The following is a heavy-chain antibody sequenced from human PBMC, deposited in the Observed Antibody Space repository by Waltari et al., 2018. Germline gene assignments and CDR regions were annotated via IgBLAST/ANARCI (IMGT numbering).Heavy chain of an antibody. CDR3: GRRYCSGVSCNSLDN. V-gene: IGHV3-48*01. Sequence: EVQLVESGGGLVQPGGSLRLSCVASGFTFSSYSMNWVRKAPGTGREWSSKISSSRTNIDYADSVKGGFTMSRDNAKSSLYLQMNTLRVEETAVYYCGRRYCSGVSCNSLDNWGQGTLVTVSS. CDR1: GFTFSSYS. J-gene: IGHJ4*02. CDR2: ISSSRTNI. D-gene: IGHD2-15*01.